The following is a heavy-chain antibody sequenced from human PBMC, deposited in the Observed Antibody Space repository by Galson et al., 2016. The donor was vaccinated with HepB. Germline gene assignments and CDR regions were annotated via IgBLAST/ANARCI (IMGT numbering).Heavy chain of an antibody. CDR2: FITVFGTT. V-gene: IGHV1-69*13. CDR1: GGTFGSYI. Sequence: SVKVSCKAPGGTFGSYIISWVRQAPGQGLEWMGEFITVFGTTNYAQKFQGRVTITADESTSTAYMDLTGLTAEDPAVYFCTSDRGQYFAVWGQGTLVTVSS. J-gene: IGHJ4*02. CDR3: TSDRGQYFAV. D-gene: IGHD2/OR15-2a*01.